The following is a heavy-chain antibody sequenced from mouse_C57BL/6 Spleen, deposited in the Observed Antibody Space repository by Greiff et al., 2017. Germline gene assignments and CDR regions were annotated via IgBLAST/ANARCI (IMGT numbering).Heavy chain of an antibody. Sequence: QVQLQQSGPELVKPGASVKISCKASGYAFSSSWMNWVKQRPGKGLEWIGRIYPGDGDTNYNGKFKGKATLTADKSSSTAYMQLSSLTSEDSAVYYCAMGYGNYVGYYFDYWGQGTTLTVSS. D-gene: IGHD2-1*01. CDR3: AMGYGNYVGYYFDY. CDR2: IYPGDGDT. CDR1: GYAFSSSW. J-gene: IGHJ2*01. V-gene: IGHV1-82*01.